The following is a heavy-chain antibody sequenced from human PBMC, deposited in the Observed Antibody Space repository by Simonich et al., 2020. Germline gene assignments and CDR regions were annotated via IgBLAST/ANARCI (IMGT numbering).Heavy chain of an antibody. J-gene: IGHJ6*02. V-gene: IGHV4-38-2*01. CDR3: ARVGYSNYYYYGMDV. CDR1: GYSISSGYY. D-gene: IGHD6-13*01. Sequence: QVQLQESGPGLVKPSETLSLTCAVSGYSISSGYYWGWLRQPPGKGLDWIGSIYQSGSTYYNQTLKSRVTISVDTSKNQCSLKLSSVTAADTAVYYCARVGYSNYYYYGMDVWGQGTTVTVSS. CDR2: IYQSGST.